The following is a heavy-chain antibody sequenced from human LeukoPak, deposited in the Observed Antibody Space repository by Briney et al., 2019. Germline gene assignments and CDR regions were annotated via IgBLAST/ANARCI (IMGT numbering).Heavy chain of an antibody. D-gene: IGHD3-10*01. CDR1: GGSISSYY. Sequence: SETLSLTCTVSGGSISSYYRSWIRQPAGKGLEWIGRIYTSGSTNYNPSLKSRVTISVDTSKNQFSLKLSSVTAADTAVYYCAREGRITMVRGVTYYYYYYMDVWGKGTTVTVSS. J-gene: IGHJ6*03. CDR2: IYTSGST. CDR3: AREGRITMVRGVTYYYYYYMDV. V-gene: IGHV4-4*07.